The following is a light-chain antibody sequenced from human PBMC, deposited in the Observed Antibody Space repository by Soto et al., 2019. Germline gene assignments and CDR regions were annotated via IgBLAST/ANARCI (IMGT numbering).Light chain of an antibody. CDR1: QSIGNW. V-gene: IGKV1-5*01. CDR2: AAS. CDR3: QQYYSYPRT. J-gene: IGKJ1*01. Sequence: DIQMTQSPSTLSASVGDRVTITCRASQSIGNWLAWYQQKPGKAPKLLIYAASTLQSGVPSRFSGSGPGTDFTLTISCLQSEDFATYYCQQYYSYPRTFGQGTKVDIK.